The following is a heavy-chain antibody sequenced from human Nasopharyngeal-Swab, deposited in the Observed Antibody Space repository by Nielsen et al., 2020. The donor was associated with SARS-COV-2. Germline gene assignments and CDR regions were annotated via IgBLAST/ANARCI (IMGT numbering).Heavy chain of an antibody. CDR2: IYYSGST. D-gene: IGHD5-18*01. CDR1: GGSISSYY. V-gene: IGHV4-59*12. J-gene: IGHJ6*02. CDR3: ARGSQWIQLCPVICYYYYGMDV. Sequence: SETLSLTCTVSGGSISSYYWSWIRQPPGKGLEWIGYIYYSGSTNYNPSLKSRVTISVDTSKNQFSLKLSSVTAADTAVYYCARGSQWIQLCPVICYYYYGMDVWGQGTTVTVSS.